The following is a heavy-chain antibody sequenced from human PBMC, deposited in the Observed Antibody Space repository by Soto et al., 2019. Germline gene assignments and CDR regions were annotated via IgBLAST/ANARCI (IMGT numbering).Heavy chain of an antibody. CDR3: ARANWYSEY. J-gene: IGHJ4*02. V-gene: IGHV4-59*01. D-gene: IGHD1-1*01. Sequence: ASETLSLTCTVSGGSISSYYWSWIRQPPGKGLEWIGYIYYTGNTNYDPSLKSRVTMSVDTSKNQFSLNLASLTAADTAIYYCARANWYSEYWGQGTLVTVSS. CDR1: GGSISSYY. CDR2: IYYTGNT.